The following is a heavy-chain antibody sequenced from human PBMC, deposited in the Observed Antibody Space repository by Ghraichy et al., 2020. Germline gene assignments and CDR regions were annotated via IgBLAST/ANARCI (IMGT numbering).Heavy chain of an antibody. CDR2: IYYSLTT. V-gene: IGHV4-59*08. D-gene: IGHD1-7*01. CDR1: GGSVSSDY. J-gene: IGHJ4*02. CDR3: ARQGVYRNYYFDS. Sequence: ESLNISCTVSGGSVSSDYWSWIRKPPGKELEWIGYIYYSLTTNYNPSLRSRVTISVDTSKNQFSLKLKSVTAADTALYYCARQGVYRNYYFDSWGQGTLVTVSS.